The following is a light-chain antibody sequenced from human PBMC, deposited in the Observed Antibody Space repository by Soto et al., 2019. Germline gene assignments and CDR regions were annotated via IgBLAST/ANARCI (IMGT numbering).Light chain of an antibody. CDR3: SSHTSGSTRV. CDR1: SSDVGGYDY. Sequence: QSALTQPASVSGSPGQSIAISCTGTSSDVGGYDYVSWYQQQPDKAPKLMIYEVTKRPSGVSNRFSGSKPGNTASLTISGLQAEDEADYYCSSHTSGSTRVFGTGTKLTVL. CDR2: EVT. J-gene: IGLJ1*01. V-gene: IGLV2-14*01.